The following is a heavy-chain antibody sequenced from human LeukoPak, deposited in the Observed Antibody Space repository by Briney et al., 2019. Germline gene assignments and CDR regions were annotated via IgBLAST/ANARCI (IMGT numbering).Heavy chain of an antibody. CDR3: ARGRGQQLGNFDY. CDR1: GYSISSGYY. V-gene: IGHV4-38-2*02. CDR2: MYHSGST. Sequence: SETLSLTCTVSGYSISSGYYWGWIRQPPGKGLEWIESMYHSGSTYYNPSLKSRVTMSVDTSKNQFSLKLSSVTAADTAVYYCARGRGQQLGNFDYWGQGTLVTVSS. D-gene: IGHD6-13*01. J-gene: IGHJ4*02.